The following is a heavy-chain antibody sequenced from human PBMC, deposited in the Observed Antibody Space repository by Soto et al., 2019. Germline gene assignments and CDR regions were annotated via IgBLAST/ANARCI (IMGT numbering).Heavy chain of an antibody. V-gene: IGHV3-53*01. J-gene: IGHJ4*02. Sequence: EVQLVESGGGLIQPGGSLRLSCAASGFTVSSNYMSWVRQAPGKGLEWVSVIYSGGSTYYADSVKGRFTISRDNSKNTLYLQMTSLRADDTAVYYCAKDRRAGGNYGFYSDFWGQGALVIVSS. D-gene: IGHD1-7*01. CDR2: IYSGGST. CDR1: GFTVSSNY. CDR3: AKDRRAGGNYGFYSDF.